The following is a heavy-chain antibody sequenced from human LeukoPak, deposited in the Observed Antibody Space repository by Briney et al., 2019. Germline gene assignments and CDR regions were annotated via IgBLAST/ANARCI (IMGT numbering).Heavy chain of an antibody. CDR2: IYYSGST. CDR3: ARVVPAASNWFDP. J-gene: IGHJ5*02. V-gene: IGHV4-30-4*08. D-gene: IGHD2-2*01. Sequence: PSQTVSLTCTVSGGSISSGDYYWSWIRQPPGKGLEWIGYIYYSGSTYYNPSLKSRVTISVDTSKNQFSLKLSSVTAADTAVYYCARVVPAASNWFDPWGQGTLVTVSS. CDR1: GGSISSGDYY.